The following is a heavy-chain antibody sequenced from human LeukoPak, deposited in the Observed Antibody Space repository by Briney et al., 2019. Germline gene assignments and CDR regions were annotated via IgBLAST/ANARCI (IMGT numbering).Heavy chain of an antibody. CDR1: GFTFSSYA. D-gene: IGHD6-6*01. CDR2: ISGSGGST. V-gene: IGHV3-23*01. J-gene: IGHJ4*02. CDR3: AKGDRVKAARPDKRYFDY. Sequence: GGSLRLSCAASGFTFSSYAMSWVRQAPGKGLEWVSAISGSGGSTYYADSVKGRFTISRDNSKNTLYLQMNSLRAEDTAVYYCAKGDRVKAARPDKRYFDYWGQGTLVTVSS.